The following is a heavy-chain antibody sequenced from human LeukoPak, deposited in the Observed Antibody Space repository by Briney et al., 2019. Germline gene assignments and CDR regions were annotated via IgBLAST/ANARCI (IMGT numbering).Heavy chain of an antibody. V-gene: IGHV1-18*01. CDR1: GYTFTSYG. CDR3: ARSPYYYDSSGYQFDY. CDR2: ISAYNGNT. J-gene: IGHJ4*02. Sequence: ASVKVSRKASGYTFTSYGISSVRQAPGQGLEWMGWISAYNGNTNYAQKLQGRVTMTTDTSTSTAYMELRSLRSDDTAVYYCARSPYYYDSSGYQFDYWGQGTLVTVSS. D-gene: IGHD3-22*01.